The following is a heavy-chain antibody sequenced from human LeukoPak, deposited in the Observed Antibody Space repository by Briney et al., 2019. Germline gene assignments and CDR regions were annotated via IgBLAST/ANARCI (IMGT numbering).Heavy chain of an antibody. V-gene: IGHV3-33*06. CDR2: IWYDGSNK. CDR3: AKDLGYYDSSGAFDI. CDR1: GFTFSIYG. Sequence: GRSLRLSCAASGFTFSIYGMHWVRQAPGKGLEWVAVIWYDGSNKYYADSVKGRFTISRDNSKNTLYLQMNSLRAEDTAVYYCAKDLGYYDSSGAFDIWGQGTMVTVSS. D-gene: IGHD3-22*01. J-gene: IGHJ3*02.